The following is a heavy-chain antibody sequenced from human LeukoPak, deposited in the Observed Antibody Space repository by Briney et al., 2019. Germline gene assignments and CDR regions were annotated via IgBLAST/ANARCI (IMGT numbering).Heavy chain of an antibody. Sequence: SETLSLTCTVSGGSISSYYWSWIRQPPGKGLEWIGYIYYSGSTNYNPSLKSRVTISVDTSKNQFSLKLSSVTAADTAVYYCARLGAAAGAAYYFDYWGQGTLVTVSS. V-gene: IGHV4-59*08. CDR1: GGSISSYY. CDR3: ARLGAAAGAAYYFDY. CDR2: IYYSGST. J-gene: IGHJ4*02. D-gene: IGHD6-13*01.